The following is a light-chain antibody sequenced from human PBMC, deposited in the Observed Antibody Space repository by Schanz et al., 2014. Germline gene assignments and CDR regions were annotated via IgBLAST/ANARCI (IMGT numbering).Light chain of an antibody. J-gene: IGLJ1*01. CDR2: SDN. CDR3: QSYDSSLSGPYV. Sequence: QSVLTQPPSASGTPGQTVTISCSGDISNIGSNTVNWYQQLPGTAPKLLIYSDNQRPSGVPDRFSGSKSGTSASLAITGLQAEDEADYYCQSYDSSLSGPYVFGTGTKLTVL. V-gene: IGLV1-44*01. CDR1: ISNIGSNT.